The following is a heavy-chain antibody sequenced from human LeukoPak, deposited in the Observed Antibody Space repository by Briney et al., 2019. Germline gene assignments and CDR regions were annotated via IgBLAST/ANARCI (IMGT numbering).Heavy chain of an antibody. Sequence: GASVKVSCKASGYTFTSYGISWVRQAPGQGLEWMGWISAYNGNTNYAQKLQGRVTMTTDTSTSTAYMELRSLRSDDTAVFFKQKTAYDILTGNQYYFDYWGQGTLVTVSS. CDR3: QKTAYDILTGNQYYFDY. V-gene: IGHV1-18*01. CDR2: ISAYNGNT. CDR1: GYTFTSYG. D-gene: IGHD3-9*01. J-gene: IGHJ4*02.